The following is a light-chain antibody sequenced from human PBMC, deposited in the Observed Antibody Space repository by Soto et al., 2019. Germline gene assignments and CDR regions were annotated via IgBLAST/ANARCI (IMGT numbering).Light chain of an antibody. CDR3: QQYNNWPIT. CDR1: QSISSY. CDR2: AAS. Sequence: DIQMTQSPSSLSASVGDRVTITCRASQSISSYLNWYQQKPGKAPKLLIYAASSLQSGVPSRFTGSGSGTEFTLTISSLQSEDFAVYYCQQYNNWPITFGPGTRLEIK. V-gene: IGKV1-39*01. J-gene: IGKJ5*01.